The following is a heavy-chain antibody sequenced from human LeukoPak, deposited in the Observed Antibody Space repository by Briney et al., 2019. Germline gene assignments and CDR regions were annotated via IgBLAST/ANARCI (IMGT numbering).Heavy chain of an antibody. J-gene: IGHJ4*02. V-gene: IGHV3-30*18. D-gene: IGHD3-16*02. CDR1: GFTFSSYG. Sequence: GGSLRLSCAASGFTFSSYGMHWVRQAPGKGLEWVAVISFDGSYKYYADTVKGRFTISRDSSNNTLYLQMNSLRAEDTAVYYCAKDRYDDVWGTYRQTYSFDYWGQGALVTVSS. CDR3: AKDRYDDVWGTYRQTYSFDY. CDR2: ISFDGSYK.